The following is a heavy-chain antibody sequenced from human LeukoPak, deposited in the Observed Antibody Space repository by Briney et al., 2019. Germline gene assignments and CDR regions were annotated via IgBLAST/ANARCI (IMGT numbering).Heavy chain of an antibody. Sequence: GESLKISCKGSGYSFTSYWIGWVRQMPGKGLEWMGIIYPGDSDTRYSPSLQGQVTISADKSISTAYLQWNSLKTSDTAMYYCAKLEGNWAIYYFDYWGQGTLVTVSS. V-gene: IGHV5-51*01. CDR3: AKLEGNWAIYYFDY. CDR2: IYPGDSDT. D-gene: IGHD1-1*01. J-gene: IGHJ4*02. CDR1: GYSFTSYW.